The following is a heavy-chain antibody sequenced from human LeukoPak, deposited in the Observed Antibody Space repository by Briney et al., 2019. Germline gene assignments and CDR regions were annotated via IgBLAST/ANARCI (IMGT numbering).Heavy chain of an antibody. CDR1: SVSINDYY. D-gene: IGHD2-2*01. CDR2: IYYSGST. CDR3: ASVHNSRTYWFDH. J-gene: IGHJ5*02. Sequence: KPSETLSLTCIAASVSINDYYWSWIRQPPGKGLEWIGYIYYSGSTSYNPSLKSRATISVDTSKNHLSLKLSSVTAADTAVYYCASVHNSRTYWFDHWGQGTLVTVSS. V-gene: IGHV4-59*01.